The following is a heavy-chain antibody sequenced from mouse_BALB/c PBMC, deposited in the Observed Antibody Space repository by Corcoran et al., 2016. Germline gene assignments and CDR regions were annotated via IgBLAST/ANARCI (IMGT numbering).Heavy chain of an antibody. CDR2: ISCYNGAT. V-gene: IGHV1S34*01. CDR1: GYSFTGYF. Sequence: LVKTGASVKISCKASGYSFTGYFMHWVKQRHGKSLEWIGYISCYNGATSYNQKFKGKAPFTVDTSSSTAYRQFNSLTSEDSAVYYCARRDAYFDYWGQGTTLTVSS. J-gene: IGHJ2*01. CDR3: ARRDAYFDY. D-gene: IGHD3-3*01.